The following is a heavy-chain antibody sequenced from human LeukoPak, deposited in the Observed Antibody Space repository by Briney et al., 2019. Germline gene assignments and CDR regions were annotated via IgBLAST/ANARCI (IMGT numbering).Heavy chain of an antibody. J-gene: IGHJ4*02. CDR1: GFTFSSYA. D-gene: IGHD6-19*01. CDR3: AVAGKVY. CDR2: IWYDGSNK. V-gene: IGHV3-33*08. Sequence: GRSLRLSCAASGFTFSSYAMHWVRQAPGKGLEWVAVIWYDGSNKYYADSVKGRFTISRDNSKNTLYLQMNSLRAEDTAVYYCAVAGKVYWGQGTLVTVSS.